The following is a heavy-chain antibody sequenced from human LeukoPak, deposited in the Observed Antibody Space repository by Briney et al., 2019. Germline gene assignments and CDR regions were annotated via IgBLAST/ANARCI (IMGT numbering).Heavy chain of an antibody. J-gene: IGHJ5*02. CDR3: ARDKQWLWGARWFDP. CDR1: GYTFTSYD. V-gene: IGHV1-8*01. CDR2: MNPNSGNT. D-gene: IGHD6-19*01. Sequence: GASVKVSCKASGYTFTSYDINGVRQATGQGLEWMGWMNPNSGNTGYAQKFQGRVTMTRNTSISTAYMELSSLRSEDPAVYYCARDKQWLWGARWFDPWGQGTLVTVSS.